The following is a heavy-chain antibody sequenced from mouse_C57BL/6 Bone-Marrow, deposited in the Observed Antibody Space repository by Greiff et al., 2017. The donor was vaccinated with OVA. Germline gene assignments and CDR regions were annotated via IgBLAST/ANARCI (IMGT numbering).Heavy chain of an antibody. D-gene: IGHD6-1*01. J-gene: IGHJ3*01. CDR3: ARSRNFSRAWFAY. CDR1: GYAFTNYL. Sequence: QVQLQQSGAELVRPGTSVKVSCKASGYAFTNYLIEWVKQRPGQGLEWIGVINPGSGGTNYNEKFKGKATLTADKSSSTAYMQLSSLTSEDSAVYFCARSRNFSRAWFAYWGQGTLVTVSA. V-gene: IGHV1-54*01. CDR2: INPGSGGT.